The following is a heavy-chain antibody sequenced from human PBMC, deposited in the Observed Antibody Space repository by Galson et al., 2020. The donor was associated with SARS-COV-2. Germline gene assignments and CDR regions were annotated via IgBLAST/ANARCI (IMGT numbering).Heavy chain of an antibody. CDR1: GFTFSSYA. CDR2: ISYDGSNK. V-gene: IGHV3-30*04. CDR3: GSGSYWQKIDY. D-gene: IGHD3-10*01. J-gene: IGHJ4*02. Sequence: GGSLRLPCAASGFTFSSYAMHWVRQAPGKGLEWVAVISYDGSNKYYADSVKGRFTISRDNSKNTLYLQMNSLRAEDTAVYYCGSGSYWQKIDYWGQGTLVTVSS.